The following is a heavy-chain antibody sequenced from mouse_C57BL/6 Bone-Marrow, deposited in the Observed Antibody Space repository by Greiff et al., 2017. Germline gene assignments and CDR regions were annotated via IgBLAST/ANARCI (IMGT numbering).Heavy chain of an antibody. J-gene: IGHJ4*01. CDR1: GFSLTSYG. CDR2: IWSGGST. V-gene: IGHV2-2*01. D-gene: IGHD4-1*01. CDR3: ARNGLGTGAFYYAMDY. Sequence: VQLQQSGPGLVQPSQSLSITCTVSGFSLTSYGVHWVRQSPGKGLEWLGVIWSGGSTDYNAAFISRLSISKDKSKSQVFFKMNSLQADDTAIYYCARNGLGTGAFYYAMDYWGQGTSVTVSS.